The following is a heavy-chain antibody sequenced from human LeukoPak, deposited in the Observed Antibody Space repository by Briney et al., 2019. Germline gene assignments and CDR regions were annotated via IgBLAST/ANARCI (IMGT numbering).Heavy chain of an antibody. CDR2: ISNSGGST. D-gene: IGHD3-16*02. V-gene: IGHV3-23*01. J-gene: IGHJ4*02. CDR1: GFTFSNYA. CDR3: ARGVDVWGSYRQYYFDY. Sequence: GGSLRLSCAASGFTFSNYAMSWVRQAPAKGLECGSTISNSGGSTHYADSVKGRFTISRDNSKNKLYLQMNGLRAEDTAVYYCARGVDVWGSYRQYYFDYWGQGTLVTVSS.